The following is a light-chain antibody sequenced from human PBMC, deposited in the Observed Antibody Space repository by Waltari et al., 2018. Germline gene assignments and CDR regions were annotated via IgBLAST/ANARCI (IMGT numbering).Light chain of an antibody. V-gene: IGLV2-23*01. CDR2: GAT. Sequence: QSALTQPASVSGSPGQSITISCTSAVGHYHLVSWYQQRPGTAPKLKIYGATKRPSGVSDRFSGSKSVNTASLTISGLQAEDEADYYCCTFTSSGTWVFGGGTKLTVL. CDR1: SAVGHYHL. J-gene: IGLJ2*01. CDR3: CTFTSSGTWV.